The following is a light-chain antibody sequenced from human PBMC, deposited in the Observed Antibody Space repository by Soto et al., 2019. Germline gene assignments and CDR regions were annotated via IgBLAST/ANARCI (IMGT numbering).Light chain of an antibody. J-gene: IGKJ3*01. V-gene: IGKV1-5*03. CDR1: QSISSW. CDR3: QQFNSYPFT. CDR2: KAS. Sequence: DIQMTQSPSTLSASVGDRVTITCRASQSISSWLAWYQQKPGEAPKLLIYKASSLESGVPSRFSGSGSGTEFTLTINSLQPYDFATYYCQQFNSYPFTFGPGTKVDIK.